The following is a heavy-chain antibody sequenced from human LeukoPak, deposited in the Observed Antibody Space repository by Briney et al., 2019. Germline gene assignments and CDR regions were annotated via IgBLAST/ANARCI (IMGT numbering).Heavy chain of an antibody. CDR1: GFTFSSYG. J-gene: IGHJ1*01. Sequence: PGGSLRLSCAASGFTFSSYGMHWVRQAPGKGLEWVAVIWYDGSNKYYANSVKGRFTISRDNSKNTLYLQMNSLRAEDTAVYYCAKDITGTLRYFQHWGQGTLVTVSS. V-gene: IGHV3-33*06. CDR3: AKDITGTLRYFQH. D-gene: IGHD1-7*01. CDR2: IWYDGSNK.